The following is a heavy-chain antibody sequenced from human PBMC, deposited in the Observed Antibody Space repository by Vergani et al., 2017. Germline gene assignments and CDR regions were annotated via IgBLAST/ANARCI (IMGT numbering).Heavy chain of an antibody. D-gene: IGHD3-10*01. Sequence: EVQLVESGGGLVKPGGRGRRGGEGGGFTFSRESMNWVRQAPGKGLGWVSSISSSSSYIYYADSVKGRFTISRDNAKNSLYLQMNSLRAEDTAVYYCAREPMVRIFDYWGQGTLVTVSS. CDR2: ISSSSSYI. V-gene: IGHV3-21*01. CDR3: AREPMVRIFDY. CDR1: GFTFSRES. J-gene: IGHJ4*02.